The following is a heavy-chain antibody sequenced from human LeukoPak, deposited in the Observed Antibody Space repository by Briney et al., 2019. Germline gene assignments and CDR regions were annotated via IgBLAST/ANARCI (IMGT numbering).Heavy chain of an antibody. CDR2: IYYTGST. CDR3: AREGKLAEYSGGLGFNY. V-gene: IGHV4-59*01. D-gene: IGHD1-26*01. J-gene: IGHJ4*02. Sequence: PSETLSLPCTVSGGSISTYYWSWIRQPPGKGLEWIGNIYYTGSTIYNPSLESRVTMSVDTSVNQLFLKLTSVTAADTAVYYCAREGKLAEYSGGLGFNYWGQGTLVTVSS. CDR1: GGSISTYY.